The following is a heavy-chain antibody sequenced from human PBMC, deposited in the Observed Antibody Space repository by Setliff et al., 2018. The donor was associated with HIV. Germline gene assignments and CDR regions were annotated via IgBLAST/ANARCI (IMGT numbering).Heavy chain of an antibody. Sequence: SETLSLTCGVSGYSISRGYYWSWVRQPPGKGLEWIGEINHSGSTNYNPSLKSRVTISVDPSKNQFTLMLNSVTAADTAVYYCASQPYNSGWFGGWFDPWGQGTLVTVSS. V-gene: IGHV4-38-2*01. CDR1: GYSISRGYY. D-gene: IGHD6-19*01. J-gene: IGHJ5*02. CDR3: ASQPYNSGWFGGWFDP. CDR2: INHSGST.